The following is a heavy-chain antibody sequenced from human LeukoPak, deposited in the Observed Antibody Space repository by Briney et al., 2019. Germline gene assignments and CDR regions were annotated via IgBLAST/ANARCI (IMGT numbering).Heavy chain of an antibody. CDR3: ARVGTNYYDSSGYSNAFDI. J-gene: IGHJ3*02. V-gene: IGHV1-46*01. Sequence: ASVKVSCKASGYSFTYHYMHWLRQAPGQGLEWIGIINPSGGSTSYAQKFQGRVTMTRDMSTSTVYMELSSLRSEDTAVYYCARVGTNYYDSSGYSNAFDIWGQGTMVTVSS. CDR1: GYSFTYHY. CDR2: INPSGGST. D-gene: IGHD3-22*01.